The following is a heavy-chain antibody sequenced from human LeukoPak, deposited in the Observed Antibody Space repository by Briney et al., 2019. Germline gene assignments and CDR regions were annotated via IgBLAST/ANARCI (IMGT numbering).Heavy chain of an antibody. CDR2: VYNSGST. CDR3: ARSGGTWSYNY. Sequence: SETLSLTCTVSGGSISSYYWSWIRQPPGKGLEWLGYVYNSGSTHYNPSLKSRVTISADTSKNQFSLTLTSVTAADTAVYYCARSGGTWSYNYWGQGTLVTVSS. V-gene: IGHV4-59*01. CDR1: GGSISSYY. D-gene: IGHD1-26*01. J-gene: IGHJ4*02.